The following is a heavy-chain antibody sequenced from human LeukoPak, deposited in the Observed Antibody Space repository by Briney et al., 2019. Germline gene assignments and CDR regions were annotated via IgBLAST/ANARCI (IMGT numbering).Heavy chain of an antibody. CDR2: IMPDGRES. D-gene: IGHD6-25*01. CDR3: AKDLRAAPVDAFDI. CDR1: GFSFSSHW. Sequence: GGSLRLSCAASGFSFSSHWMSWVRQAPGKGLEWVGNIMPDGRESYHVDSVKGRFTISRDNAKNSLYLEMNSLRPEDTALYYCAKDLRAAPVDAFDIWGQGTMVIVSS. J-gene: IGHJ3*02. V-gene: IGHV3-7*03.